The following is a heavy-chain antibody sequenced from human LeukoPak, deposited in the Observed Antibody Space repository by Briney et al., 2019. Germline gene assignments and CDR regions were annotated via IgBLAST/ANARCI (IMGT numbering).Heavy chain of an antibody. J-gene: IGHJ3*02. CDR2: IYYSGST. CDR1: GGSISSYY. V-gene: IGHV4-59*08. Sequence: SETLSLTCTVSGGSISSYYWSWIRQPPGKGLEWIGYIYYSGSTNYNPSLKSRVTISGDTSKNQFSLKLSSVTAADTAVYYSAKTSYDILTGLGDAFDIWGQGTMVTVSS. D-gene: IGHD3-9*01. CDR3: AKTSYDILTGLGDAFDI.